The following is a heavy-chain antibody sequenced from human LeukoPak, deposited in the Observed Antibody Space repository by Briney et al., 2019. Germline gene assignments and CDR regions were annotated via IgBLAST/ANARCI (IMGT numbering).Heavy chain of an antibody. CDR3: AGGPFGSFDY. CDR1: GYTFTSHY. CDR2: INPNGGST. V-gene: IGHV1-46*01. J-gene: IGHJ4*02. Sequence: ASVKVSCKASGYTFTSHYLHWVRQAPGQGLEWMGIINPNGGSTIYAQKFQGRVTMTRDTSISTAYMELSRLRSDDTAVYYCAGGPFGSFDYWGQGTLVTVSS. D-gene: IGHD3-3*01.